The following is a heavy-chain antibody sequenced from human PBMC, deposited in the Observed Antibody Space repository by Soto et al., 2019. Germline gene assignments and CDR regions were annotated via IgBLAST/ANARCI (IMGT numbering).Heavy chain of an antibody. V-gene: IGHV3-30*18. J-gene: IGHJ6*02. CDR1: GFTFSSYG. CDR2: ISYDGSNK. CDR3: AKGGVVINYYYYYGMDV. Sequence: GGSLRLSCAASGFTFSSYGMHWVRQAPGKGLEWVAVISYDGSNKYYADSVKGRFTISRDNSKNTLYLQMNSLRAEDTAVYYCAKGGVVINYYYYYGMDVWGQGTTVTVSS. D-gene: IGHD3-22*01.